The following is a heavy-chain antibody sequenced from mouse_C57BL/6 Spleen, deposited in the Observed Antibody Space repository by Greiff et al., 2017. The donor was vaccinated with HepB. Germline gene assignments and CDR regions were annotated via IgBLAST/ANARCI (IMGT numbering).Heavy chain of an antibody. CDR2: IYPRSGNT. J-gene: IGHJ2*01. CDR3: ARGGGYGSSYYFDY. CDR1: GYTFTSYG. Sequence: QVQLQQSGAELARPGASVKLSCKASGYTFTSYGISWVKQRTGQGLEWIGEIYPRSGNTYYNEKFKGKATLTADKSSSTAYMELRSLTSEDSAVYLCARGGGYGSSYYFDYWGQGTTLTVSS. V-gene: IGHV1-81*01. D-gene: IGHD1-1*01.